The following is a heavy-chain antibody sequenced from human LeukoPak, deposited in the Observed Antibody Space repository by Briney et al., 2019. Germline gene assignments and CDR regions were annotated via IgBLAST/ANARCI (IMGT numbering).Heavy chain of an antibody. CDR2: IYYSGST. CDR3: ARELIVVRYFDY. V-gene: IGHV4-31*11. CDR1: GGSFSGYY. D-gene: IGHD1-26*01. Sequence: SETLSLTCAVYGGSFSGYYWSWIRQHPGKGLEWIGYIYYSGSTYYNPSLKSRVTISVDTSKNQFSLKLSSVTAADTAVYYCARELIVVRYFDYWGQGTLVTVSS. J-gene: IGHJ4*02.